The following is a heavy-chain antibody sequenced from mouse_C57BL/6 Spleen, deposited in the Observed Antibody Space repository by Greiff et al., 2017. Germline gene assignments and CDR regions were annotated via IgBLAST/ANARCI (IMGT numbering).Heavy chain of an antibody. D-gene: IGHD4-1*02. V-gene: IGHV2-5*01. CDR2: IWRGGST. J-gene: IGHJ2*01. CDR3: AKNTPTGYYFDY. Sequence: VPLQQSGPGLVQPSQSLSITCTVSGFSLTSYGVHWVRQSPGKGLEWLGVIWRGGSTDYNAAFMSRLSITKDNAKSQVFLKMNSLQADDTAIYYCAKNTPTGYYFDYGGQGTTLTVSS. CDR1: GFSLTSYG.